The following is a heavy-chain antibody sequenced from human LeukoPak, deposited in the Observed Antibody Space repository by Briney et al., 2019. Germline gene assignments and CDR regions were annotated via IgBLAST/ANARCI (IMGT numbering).Heavy chain of an antibody. CDR1: GYTFSSYD. CDR3: ATPGVHYDPSGYYPFQH. Sequence: ASVKVSCKASGYTFSSYDISWVRLAAGQGLEWMGWMNPNSGNTGYAQQFQGRVTMTRNTAIDTAYMELSSLRSEDTAVYYCATPGVHYDPSGYYPFQHWGQGTLVTVSS. D-gene: IGHD3-22*01. CDR2: MNPNSGNT. J-gene: IGHJ1*01. V-gene: IGHV1-8*01.